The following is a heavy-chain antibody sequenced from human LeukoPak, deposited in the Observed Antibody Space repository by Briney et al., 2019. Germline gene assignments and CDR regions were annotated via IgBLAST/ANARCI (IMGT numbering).Heavy chain of an antibody. CDR2: INRDGSEK. D-gene: IGHD5-24*01. V-gene: IGHV3-7*01. Sequence: PGGSLRLSCAASGFTFSDYYMSWICQGPGKGLQWVASINRDGSEKHPVDSVKGRFTISRDNAKNSVYLQMNGLTVEDTAVYYCVRDVDIWGQGTLVTVSS. J-gene: IGHJ4*02. CDR3: VRDVDI. CDR1: GFTFSDYY.